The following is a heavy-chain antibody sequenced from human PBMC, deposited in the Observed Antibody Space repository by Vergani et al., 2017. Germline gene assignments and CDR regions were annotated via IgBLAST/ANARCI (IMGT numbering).Heavy chain of an antibody. Sequence: EVKLVQSGAEVKKPGESLKISCQISGYSFTNYWIGWVRQMPGKGLEWMGIIHPADSDTRYSPYFQGKVTISVYKSISTAYLQRSRLRASDSAMYYCASLYGRDSSGSKYFDYWGQGTLVTVSS. D-gene: IGHD3-22*01. CDR2: IHPADSDT. V-gene: IGHV5-51*01. J-gene: IGHJ4*02. CDR1: GYSFTNYW. CDR3: ASLYGRDSSGSKYFDY.